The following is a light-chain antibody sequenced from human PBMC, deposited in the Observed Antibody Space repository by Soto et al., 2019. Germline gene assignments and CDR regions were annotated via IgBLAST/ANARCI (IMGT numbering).Light chain of an antibody. CDR1: QSVTSNF. CDR3: QQYGSSPQT. J-gene: IGKJ1*01. Sequence: EIVLSQSPGTLSLSPGERATLSCRASQSVTSNFSAWYQQKPGQAPSLLIYGASSRATGIPDKFSGSGSGTDFTLPISRREPEDFAVYYCQQYGSSPQTFGQGTKVEIK. CDR2: GAS. V-gene: IGKV3-20*01.